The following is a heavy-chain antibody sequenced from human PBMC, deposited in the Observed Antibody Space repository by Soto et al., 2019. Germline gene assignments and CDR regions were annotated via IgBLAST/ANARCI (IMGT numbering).Heavy chain of an antibody. V-gene: IGHV3-23*01. CDR3: AKVPFRYSSGWLFDY. J-gene: IGHJ4*02. CDR1: GFTISSYA. CDR2: ISGSGGST. Sequence: GGSLRLSCAAFGFTISSYAMSWVLQAPGKGLEWVSAISGSGGSTYYADSVKGRFTISRDNSKNTLYLQMNSLRAEDTAVYYCAKVPFRYSSGWLFDYWGQGTLVTVSS. D-gene: IGHD6-19*01.